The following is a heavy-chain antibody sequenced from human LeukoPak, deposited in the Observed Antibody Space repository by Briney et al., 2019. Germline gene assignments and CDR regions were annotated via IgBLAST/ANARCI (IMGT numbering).Heavy chain of an antibody. CDR1: GFTFSSYA. CDR3: AKGRLLLWFGELDP. J-gene: IGHJ5*02. CDR2: ISGSGGST. Sequence: PGGSLRLSCAASGFTFSSYAMSWVRQAPGKGREWVSAISGSGGSTYYADSVKGRFTISRDNSKNTLYLQMNSLRAEDTAVYYCAKGRLLLWFGELDPWGQGTLVTVSS. D-gene: IGHD3-10*01. V-gene: IGHV3-23*01.